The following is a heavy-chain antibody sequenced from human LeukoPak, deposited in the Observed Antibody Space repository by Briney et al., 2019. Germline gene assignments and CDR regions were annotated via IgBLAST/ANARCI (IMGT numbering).Heavy chain of an antibody. CDR2: IYYSGST. D-gene: IGHD6-13*01. Sequence: SETLSLTCTVSGGFISSGGYYWSWIRQHPGKGLEWIGYIYYSGSTYYNPSLKSRVTISVDTSKNQFSLKLSSVTAADTAVYYCARGGAAAGNFVYWGQGTLVTVSS. CDR3: ARGGAAAGNFVY. J-gene: IGHJ4*02. V-gene: IGHV4-31*03. CDR1: GGFISSGGYY.